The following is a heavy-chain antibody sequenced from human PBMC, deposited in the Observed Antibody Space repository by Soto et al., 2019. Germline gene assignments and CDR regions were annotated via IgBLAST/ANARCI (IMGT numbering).Heavy chain of an antibody. Sequence: SETLSLTCSVSGGSVTLTSYYWGWIRQPPGKGLEWIGNVYYSGSTNYNPSLKSRVTISVDTSKNQFSLSLKSVTAADTSVYYCASDYSGYSADPEYYGVEVWGQGTTVTVSS. D-gene: IGHD3-22*01. V-gene: IGHV4-39*01. CDR3: ASDYSGYSADPEYYGVEV. CDR1: GGSVTLTSYY. CDR2: VYYSGST. J-gene: IGHJ6*02.